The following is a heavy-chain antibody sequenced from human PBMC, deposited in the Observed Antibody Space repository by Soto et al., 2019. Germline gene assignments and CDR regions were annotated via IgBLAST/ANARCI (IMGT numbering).Heavy chain of an antibody. CDR1: GYTFTSYA. Sequence: GASVKVSCKASGYTFTSYAIHWVRQAPGQRLEWMGWINAGNGNTKYSQKFQGRVTITRDTSASTAYMELSSLRSEDTAVYYCARDRIDYYGSGSYLHDAFDIWGQGTMVTVSS. CDR3: ARDRIDYYGSGSYLHDAFDI. CDR2: INAGNGNT. D-gene: IGHD3-10*01. J-gene: IGHJ3*02. V-gene: IGHV1-3*01.